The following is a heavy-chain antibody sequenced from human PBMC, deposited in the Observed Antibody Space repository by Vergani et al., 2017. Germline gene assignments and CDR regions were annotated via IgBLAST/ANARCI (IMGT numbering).Heavy chain of an antibody. J-gene: IGHJ5*02. CDR3: ARGIAWAAAAPQSP. V-gene: IGHV1-2*02. CDR1: GYTFTGYY. Sequence: QLHLVQSVAELKKPGASVKVSCKASGYTFTGYYMHWVRQAPGQGLEWMGWINPNSGGTNYAQKFQGRVTMTRDTSISTAYMELSRLRSDDTAVYYCARGIAWAAAAPQSPWGQGTLVTVSS. CDR2: INPNSGGT. D-gene: IGHD6-13*01.